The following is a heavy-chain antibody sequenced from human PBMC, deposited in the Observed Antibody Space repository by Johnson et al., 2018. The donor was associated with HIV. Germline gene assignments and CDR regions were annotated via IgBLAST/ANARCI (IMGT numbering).Heavy chain of an antibody. CDR2: ISYDGSNK. CDR1: GFTFSSYA. Sequence: QVQLVESGGGLVQPGKSLRLSCAVSGFTFSSYAMVRQAPGKGLEWVAVISYDGSNKYYADSVKGRFTISRDNAKNSLYLQMNSLRAEDTAVYYCAKDQWSSSWSYDAFDIWGQGTMVTVSS. J-gene: IGHJ3*02. CDR3: AKDQWSSSWSYDAFDI. V-gene: IGHV3-30-3*01. D-gene: IGHD6-13*01.